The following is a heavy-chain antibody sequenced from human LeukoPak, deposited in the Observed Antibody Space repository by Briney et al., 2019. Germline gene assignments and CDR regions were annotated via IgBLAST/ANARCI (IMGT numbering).Heavy chain of an antibody. CDR1: GGSISSYY. J-gene: IGHJ4*02. CDR2: IYYSGSP. V-gene: IGHV4-59*01. D-gene: IGHD1-26*01. CDR3: AREEALGSGSFDY. Sequence: PSETPSLTCTVSGGSISSYYWSWIRQPPGKGLEWIGYIYYSGSPNYNPSLKSRVTISVDTSKNQFSLKLGSVTAADTAVYYCAREEALGSGSFDYWGQGTLVTVSS.